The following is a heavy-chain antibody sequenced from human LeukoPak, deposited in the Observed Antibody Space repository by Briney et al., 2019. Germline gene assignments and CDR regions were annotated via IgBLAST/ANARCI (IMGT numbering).Heavy chain of an antibody. Sequence: SETLSLTCAVSGGSVSSGDYSWSWIRQPPGKGLEWIGYIYHSGSTNYNPSLKSRVTISVDRSKNQFSLKLSSVTAADTAVYYCARDRGACSSTSCSGDGWGQGTLVTVSS. CDR2: IYHSGST. CDR3: ARDRGACSSTSCSGDG. D-gene: IGHD2-2*01. J-gene: IGHJ4*02. V-gene: IGHV4-30-2*01. CDR1: GGSVSSGDYS.